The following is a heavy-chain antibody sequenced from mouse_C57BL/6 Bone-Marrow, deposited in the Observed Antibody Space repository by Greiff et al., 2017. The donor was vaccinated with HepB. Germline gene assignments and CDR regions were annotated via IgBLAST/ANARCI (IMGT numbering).Heavy chain of an antibody. Sequence: QVQLQQPGAELVKPGASVKLSCKASGYTFTSYWMQWEKQRPGQGLEWIGEIDPSDSYTNYNQKFKGKATLTVDTSSSTAYMQLSSLTSEDSAVYYCARSTWYFDVWGTGTTVTVSS. CDR3: ARSTWYFDV. V-gene: IGHV1-50*01. CDR1: GYTFTSYW. D-gene: IGHD1-1*01. J-gene: IGHJ1*03. CDR2: IDPSDSYT.